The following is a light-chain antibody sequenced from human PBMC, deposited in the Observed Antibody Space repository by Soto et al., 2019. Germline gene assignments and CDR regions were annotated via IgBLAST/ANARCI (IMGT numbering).Light chain of an antibody. CDR2: DTN. Sequence: QAVVTQEPSLTVSPGGTVTLTCGSSTGAVTSDHYPYWFQQKPGQAPRTLIYDTNNKHSWTPARFSGSLLGGKAALTLSGAQPEDEADYHCLLSYSDARPWVFGGGTKLTVL. V-gene: IGLV7-46*01. CDR1: TGAVTSDHY. J-gene: IGLJ3*02. CDR3: LLSYSDARPWV.